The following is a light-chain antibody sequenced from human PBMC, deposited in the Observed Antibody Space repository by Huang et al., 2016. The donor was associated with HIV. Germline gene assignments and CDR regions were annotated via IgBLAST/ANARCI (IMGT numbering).Light chain of an antibody. CDR1: QRLLHKKGNNY. J-gene: IGKJ4*01. CDR2: VAS. Sequence: DIVMTQSPLSLSVTPGEPASISCRSSQRLLHKKGNNYLDWYLQKPGQSPQLLIYVASRRVAAIPDRFNGSGSGTDFTLKISRVEAEDVGVYYCKQALQTPLTFGGGTKVEVK. V-gene: IGKV2-28*01. CDR3: KQALQTPLT.